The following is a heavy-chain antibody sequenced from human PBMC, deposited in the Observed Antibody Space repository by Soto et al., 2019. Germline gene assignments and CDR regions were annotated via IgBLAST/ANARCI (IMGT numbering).Heavy chain of an antibody. V-gene: IGHV3-21*01. CDR3: ATAFSVGTWSFAY. Sequence: GGSLRLFCEASGFTFSSYSMNWVRQAPGKGLEWVSSISVSSSYIYYADSVKGRFTISRDNAKNSLYLQMNSLRAEDTAVYYCATAFSVGTWSFAYWGQGTLVTVSS. D-gene: IGHD1-26*01. CDR1: GFTFSSYS. J-gene: IGHJ4*02. CDR2: ISVSSSYI.